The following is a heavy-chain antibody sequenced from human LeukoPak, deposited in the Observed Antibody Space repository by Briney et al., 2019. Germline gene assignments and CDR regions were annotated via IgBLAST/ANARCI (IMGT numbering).Heavy chain of an antibody. V-gene: IGHV3-21*01. D-gene: IGHD4-17*01. CDR1: GFTFSSYS. J-gene: IGHJ1*01. CDR2: ISRSSRHL. Sequence: GGSMRLSCAASGFTFSSYSMNWVRQAPGKGLEWVSSISRSSRHLYYADSVKGRFTISRDDTKNSVYLQMNSLRADETAVYYCVRDFDTVTTAYLQLWGQGTLVTVSS. CDR3: VRDFDTVTTAYLQL.